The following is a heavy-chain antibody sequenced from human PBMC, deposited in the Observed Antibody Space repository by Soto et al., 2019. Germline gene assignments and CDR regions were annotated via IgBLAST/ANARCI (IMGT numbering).Heavy chain of an antibody. V-gene: IGHV3-48*01. CDR1: GFTFSSYS. Sequence: EVQLVESGGGLVQPGGSLRLSCAASGFTFSSYSMNWVRQAPGKGLEWVSYISSSSSTIYYADSVKGRFTISRDNAKNALYLQMNSLRAEDTAVYYCAKDGYSVYGIDVWGQGTTVTGFS. CDR3: AKDGYSVYGIDV. J-gene: IGHJ6*02. D-gene: IGHD2-15*01. CDR2: ISSSSSTI.